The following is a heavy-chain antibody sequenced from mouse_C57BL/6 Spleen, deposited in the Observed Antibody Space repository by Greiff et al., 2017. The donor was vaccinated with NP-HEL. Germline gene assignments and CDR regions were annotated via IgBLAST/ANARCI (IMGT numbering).Heavy chain of an antibody. CDR3: AREDGYYPHYFDY. J-gene: IGHJ2*01. V-gene: IGHV1-82*01. Sequence: VKLMESGPELVKPGASVKISCKASGYAFSSSWMNWVKQRPGKGLEWIGRIYPGDGDTNYNGKFKGKATLTADKSSSTAYMQLSSLTSEDSAVYFCAREDGYYPHYFDYWGQGTTLTVSS. CDR2: IYPGDGDT. D-gene: IGHD2-3*01. CDR1: GYAFSSSW.